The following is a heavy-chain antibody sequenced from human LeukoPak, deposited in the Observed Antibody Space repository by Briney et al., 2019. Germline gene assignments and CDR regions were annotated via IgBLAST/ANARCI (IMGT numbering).Heavy chain of an antibody. V-gene: IGHV5-51*01. J-gene: IGHJ5*02. CDR3: ARQEYCSGGSCYTWFDP. CDR1: GYSFTSYW. Sequence: KNGESLKISCQGSGYSFTSYWIGWVRQMPGKGLEWMGIIYPADSDIRYSPSFQGQVTISADKSISTAYLQWSSLKASDTAMYYCARQEYCSGGSCYTWFDPWGQGTLVTVSS. CDR2: IYPADSDI. D-gene: IGHD2-15*01.